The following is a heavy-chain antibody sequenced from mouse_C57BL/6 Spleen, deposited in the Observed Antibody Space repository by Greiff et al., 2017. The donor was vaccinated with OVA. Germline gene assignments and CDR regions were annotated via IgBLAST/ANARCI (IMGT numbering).Heavy chain of an antibody. Sequence: VQLQQPGAELVMPGASVKLSCKASGYTFTSYWMHWVKQRPGQGLDWIGEIDPSDSYTNYNQKFKGKSTLTVDKSSSTAYMQLSSLTSEDSAVYYCARWGDYDEGFAYWGQGTLVTVSA. CDR3: ARWGDYDEGFAY. CDR2: IDPSDSYT. CDR1: GYTFTSYW. J-gene: IGHJ3*01. V-gene: IGHV1-69*01. D-gene: IGHD2-4*01.